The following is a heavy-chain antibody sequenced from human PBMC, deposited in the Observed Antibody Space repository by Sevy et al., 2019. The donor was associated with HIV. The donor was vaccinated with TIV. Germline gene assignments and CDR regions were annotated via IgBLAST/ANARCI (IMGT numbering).Heavy chain of an antibody. CDR3: ARPRSGWFEFDS. V-gene: IGHV3-48*02. D-gene: IGHD6-19*01. CDR1: GFTFSRYS. Sequence: GGCLRLSCVASGFTFSRYSMNWVRQAPGKGLEWVSNIGSTGPTIYYADAVKGRFTISRDNAKNSLYLQMNSLREEDTAVYYCARPRSGWFEFDSWGQGTLVTVSS. CDR2: IGSTGPTI. J-gene: IGHJ4*02.